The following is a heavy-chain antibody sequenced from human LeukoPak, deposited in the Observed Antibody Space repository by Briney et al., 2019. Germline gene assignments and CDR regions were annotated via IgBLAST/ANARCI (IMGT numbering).Heavy chain of an antibody. CDR1: GGTFSSYA. CDR2: IIPIFGTA. Sequence: EASVKVSCKASGGTFSSYAIGWVRQAPGKGLEWMGRIIPIFGTANYAQKFQGRVTITTDESTSTAYMELSSLRSEDTAVYYCARDSRYSSSSDAFDIWGQGTMVTVSS. CDR3: ARDSRYSSSSDAFDI. J-gene: IGHJ3*02. D-gene: IGHD6-6*01. V-gene: IGHV1-69*05.